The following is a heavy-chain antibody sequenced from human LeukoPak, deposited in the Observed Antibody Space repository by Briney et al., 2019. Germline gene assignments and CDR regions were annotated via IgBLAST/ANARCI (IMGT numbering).Heavy chain of an antibody. J-gene: IGHJ5*02. CDR2: IYYSGST. CDR3: ARHGDYTIFGVVNHENWFDP. V-gene: IGHV4-31*03. CDR1: GGSISSGGYY. Sequence: SQTLSLTCTISGGSISSGGYYWSWIRQHPGKGLEWIGYIYYSGSTNYNPSLKSRVTISVDTSKNQFSLKLSSVTAADTVVDYCARHGDYTIFGVVNHENWFDPWGQGTLVTVSS. D-gene: IGHD3-3*01.